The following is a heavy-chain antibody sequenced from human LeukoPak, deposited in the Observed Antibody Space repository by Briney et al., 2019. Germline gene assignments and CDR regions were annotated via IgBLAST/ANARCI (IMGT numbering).Heavy chain of an antibody. J-gene: IGHJ5*02. Sequence: PWASVKVSCKASGGTFSSYAISWMRQAPGQGLEWMGGIIPIFGTANYAQKFQGRVTITADESTSTAYMELSSLRSEDTAVYYCASGLSSGWYRWFDPWGQGTLVTVSS. CDR3: ASGLSSGWYRWFDP. CDR1: GGTFSSYA. D-gene: IGHD6-19*01. CDR2: IIPIFGTA. V-gene: IGHV1-69*13.